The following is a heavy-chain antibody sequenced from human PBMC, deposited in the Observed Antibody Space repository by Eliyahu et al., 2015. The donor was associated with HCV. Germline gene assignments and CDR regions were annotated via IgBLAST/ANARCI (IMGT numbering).Heavy chain of an antibody. V-gene: IGHV3-30*18. CDR1: GFPFSSFG. CDR2: LSYDGSNK. Sequence: QVQLVESGGGVVQPGXSLSLSXAASGFPFSSFGMHWVRQAPGKGLEWVAVLSYDGSNKYYADSVKGRFTISRDNSRNTLYLQMNSLRAEDTAVYYCAKAPTKDYSIDYWGQGTLVTVSS. D-gene: IGHD4-11*01. CDR3: AKAPTKDYSIDY. J-gene: IGHJ4*02.